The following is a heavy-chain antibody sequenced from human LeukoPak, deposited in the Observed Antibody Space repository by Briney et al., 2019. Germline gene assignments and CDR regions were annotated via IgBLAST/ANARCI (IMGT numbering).Heavy chain of an antibody. J-gene: IGHJ3*02. D-gene: IGHD1-14*01. V-gene: IGHV4-59*12. Sequence: SETLSLTCTVSGGSISSYYWSWIRQPPGKGLEWIGYIYYSGSTNYNPSLKSRVTISVDTSKNQFSLKLSSVTAADTAVYYCARVRNPERVTDAFDIWGQGTMVTVSS. CDR2: IYYSGST. CDR3: ARVRNPERVTDAFDI. CDR1: GGSISSYY.